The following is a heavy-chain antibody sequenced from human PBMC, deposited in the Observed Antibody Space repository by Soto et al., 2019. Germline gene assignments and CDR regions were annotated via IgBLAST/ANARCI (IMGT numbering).Heavy chain of an antibody. CDR1: GGSFSCYY. D-gene: IGHD3-3*01. Sequence: SETLSLTRAVYGGSFSCYYWSWIRQPPGKGLEWIGEINHSGSTNYNPSLKSRVTISVDTSKNQFSLKLSSVTAADTAVYYCARGGGLRFLEWLSSDYYYYYGMDVWGQGTTVTVSS. CDR3: ARGGGLRFLEWLSSDYYYYYGMDV. V-gene: IGHV4-34*01. CDR2: INHSGST. J-gene: IGHJ6*02.